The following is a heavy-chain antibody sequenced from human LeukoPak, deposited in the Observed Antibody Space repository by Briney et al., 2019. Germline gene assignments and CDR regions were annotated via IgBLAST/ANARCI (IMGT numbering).Heavy chain of an antibody. Sequence: SETLSLTCGVSGGSISSYYWSWIRQPPGKGLEWIGYIYYSGSTNYNPSLKSRVTISVDTSKNQFSLKLSSVTAADTAVYYCAREYGSGSYFDYWGQGTLVTVSS. CDR1: GGSISSYY. D-gene: IGHD3-10*01. J-gene: IGHJ4*02. V-gene: IGHV4-59*01. CDR3: AREYGSGSYFDY. CDR2: IYYSGST.